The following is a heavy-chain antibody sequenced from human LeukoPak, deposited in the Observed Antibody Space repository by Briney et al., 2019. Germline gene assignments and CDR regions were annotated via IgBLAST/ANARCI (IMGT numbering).Heavy chain of an antibody. Sequence: SETLSLTCTVSGGSISSSSFYWGWFRQPPGKGLEWIGSVYYTGNTYYNPSLKSRVTISVDKSKNQFSLKLSSVTAADTAVYYCARRSSANWFDPWGQGTLVTVSS. J-gene: IGHJ5*02. D-gene: IGHD3-22*01. V-gene: IGHV4-39*07. CDR1: GGSISSSSFY. CDR3: ARRSSANWFDP. CDR2: VYYTGNT.